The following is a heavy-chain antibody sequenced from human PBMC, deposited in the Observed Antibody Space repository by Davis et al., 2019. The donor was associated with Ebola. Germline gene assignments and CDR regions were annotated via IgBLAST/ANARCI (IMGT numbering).Heavy chain of an antibody. J-gene: IGHJ4*02. Sequence: GSLRLSCAVYGGSLSNYYWSWIRQPPGKGLEWIGEINHSGSTNYNPSLKSRVTISVDTSKNQFSLKLSSVTAADTAVYYCARIRPRTRYCSGDSCYSFLDYWGQGALVTVSS. V-gene: IGHV4-34*01. CDR2: INHSGST. CDR1: GGSLSNYY. D-gene: IGHD2-15*01. CDR3: ARIRPRTRYCSGDSCYSFLDY.